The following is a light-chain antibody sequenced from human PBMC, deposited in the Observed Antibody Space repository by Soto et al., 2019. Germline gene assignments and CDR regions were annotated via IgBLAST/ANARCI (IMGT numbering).Light chain of an antibody. V-gene: IGKV1-27*01. J-gene: IGKJ2*01. Sequence: DIQMTQSPSSLSASVGDRVTITCRASQGISNYLVWYQQNPGKVPQLLIYAASTLQSGVPSRFSGGGPGTDFTLTISSLQPEDVATYYCQKYNSAPHTFGQGTKLEIK. CDR3: QKYNSAPHT. CDR2: AAS. CDR1: QGISNY.